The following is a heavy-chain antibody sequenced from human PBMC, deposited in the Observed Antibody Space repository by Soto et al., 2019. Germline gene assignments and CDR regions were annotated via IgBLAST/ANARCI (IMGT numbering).Heavy chain of an antibody. CDR3: AREIAVAGTHYFDY. J-gene: IGHJ4*02. Sequence: SETLSLTCTVSGGSISNYYWSWIRQPPGKGLEWIGYIYYSGSINYNPSLKSRVTISEDTSKNQFSLKMSSVTAADTAVYYCAREIAVAGTHYFDYWGQGTLVPSPQ. CDR2: IYYSGSI. V-gene: IGHV4-59*01. CDR1: GGSISNYY. D-gene: IGHD6-19*01.